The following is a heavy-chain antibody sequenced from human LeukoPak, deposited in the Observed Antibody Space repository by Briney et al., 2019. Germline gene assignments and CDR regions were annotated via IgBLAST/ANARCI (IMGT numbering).Heavy chain of an antibody. CDR2: IWYDGSNK. J-gene: IGHJ6*02. V-gene: IGHV3-33*01. CDR1: GFTFSSYG. D-gene: IGHD3-10*01. Sequence: GGSLRLSCAASGFTFSSYGTHWVRQAPGKGLEWVAVIWYDGSNKYYADSVKGRFTVSRDNSKNTLYLQMDSLRPEDTAVYYCARDDQSVTMGRGQTSYYYYGMDVWGQGTTVTVSS. CDR3: ARDDQSVTMGRGQTSYYYYGMDV.